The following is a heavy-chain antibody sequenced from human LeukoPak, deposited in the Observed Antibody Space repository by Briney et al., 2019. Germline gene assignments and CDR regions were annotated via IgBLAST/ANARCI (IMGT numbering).Heavy chain of an antibody. J-gene: IGHJ5*02. CDR1: GYTFTCYY. V-gene: IGHV1-2*06. Sequence: GASVKVSCKASGYTFTCYYMHWVRQAPGQGLEWMGRINPNSGGTNYAQKFQGRVTMTRDTSISTAYMELSRLRSDDTAVYYCARDGILGYCTNGVCHNWFDPWGQGTLVTVSS. CDR2: INPNSGGT. D-gene: IGHD2-8*01. CDR3: ARDGILGYCTNGVCHNWFDP.